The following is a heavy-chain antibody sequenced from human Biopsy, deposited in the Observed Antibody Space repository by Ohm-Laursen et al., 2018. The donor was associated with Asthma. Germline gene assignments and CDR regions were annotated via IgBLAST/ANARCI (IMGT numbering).Heavy chain of an antibody. J-gene: IGHJ3*02. V-gene: IGHV1-69*13. CDR1: GDSFSNYA. CDR2: LIPVLGTA. Sequence: SVKVSCKASGDSFSNYAISWVRQAPRQGLEWMGGLIPVLGTADYAQMFEGRVTITADESTSTAYMDLSSLRSEDTAVYYCARTYYDFLTGQVKDAFAMWGQGTMVTVSS. D-gene: IGHD3-9*01. CDR3: ARTYYDFLTGQVKDAFAM.